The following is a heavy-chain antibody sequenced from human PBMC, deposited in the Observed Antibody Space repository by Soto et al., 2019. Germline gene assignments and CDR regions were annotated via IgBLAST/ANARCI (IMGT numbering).Heavy chain of an antibody. CDR2: ISNDGTST. J-gene: IGHJ3*02. V-gene: IGHV3-74*01. Sequence: GGSLRLSCAASGFTSSSYWMHWVRQAPGKGLVWVSRISNDGTSTNYADSVKGRFTISRDNAKNTVYLEMNSLRAEDTAVYYCARDWYYYDTSDHFSADAFDIWGQGTTVTVSS. CDR3: ARDWYYYDTSDHFSADAFDI. CDR1: GFTSSSYW. D-gene: IGHD3-22*01.